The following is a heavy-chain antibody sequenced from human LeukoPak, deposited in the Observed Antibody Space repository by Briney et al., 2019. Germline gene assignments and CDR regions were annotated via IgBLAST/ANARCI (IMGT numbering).Heavy chain of an antibody. V-gene: IGHV4-59*01. CDR3: ARDIYSSSSGNWFDP. J-gene: IGHJ5*02. D-gene: IGHD6-6*01. Sequence: SETLSLTCTVSGGSISSYYRSWIRQPPGKGPEWIGYIYYSGSTNYNPSLKSRVTISVDTSKNQFSLKLSSVTAADTAVYYCARDIYSSSSGNWFDPWGQGTLVTVSS. CDR2: IYYSGST. CDR1: GGSISSYY.